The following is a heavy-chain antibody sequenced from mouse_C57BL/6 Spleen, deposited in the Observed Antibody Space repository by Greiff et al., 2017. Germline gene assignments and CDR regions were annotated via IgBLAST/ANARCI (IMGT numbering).Heavy chain of an antibody. V-gene: IGHV1-55*01. Sequence: QVQLQQPGAELVKPGASVKMSCKASGYTFTSYWITWVKQRPGQGLEWIGDIYPGSGSTNYNEKFKSKATLTVDTSSSTAYMQLSSLTSEDSAVYYCARWDYGSSYDYYAMDYWGQGTSVTVSS. CDR3: ARWDYGSSYDYYAMDY. CDR1: GYTFTSYW. J-gene: IGHJ4*01. CDR2: IYPGSGST. D-gene: IGHD1-1*01.